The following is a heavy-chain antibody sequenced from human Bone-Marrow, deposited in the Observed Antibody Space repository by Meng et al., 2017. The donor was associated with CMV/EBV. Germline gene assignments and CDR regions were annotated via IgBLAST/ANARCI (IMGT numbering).Heavy chain of an antibody. Sequence: SETLSFTCAVYGGSFSGYYWSWIRQPPGKGLEWIGEINHSGSTNYNPSLKSRVTISVDTSKNQFSLKLSSVTAADTAVYYCASTQVGATGGYYYYYGMDVWGQGTTVTVSS. CDR3: ASTQVGATGGYYYYYGMDV. V-gene: IGHV4-34*01. CDR1: GGSFSGYY. CDR2: INHSGST. D-gene: IGHD1-26*01. J-gene: IGHJ6*02.